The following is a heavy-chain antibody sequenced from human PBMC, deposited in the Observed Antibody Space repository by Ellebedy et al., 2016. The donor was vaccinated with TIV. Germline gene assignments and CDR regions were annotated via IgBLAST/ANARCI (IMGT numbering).Heavy chain of an antibody. D-gene: IGHD3-10*01. CDR3: ARPIYGTGRIM. J-gene: IGHJ4*02. CDR2: LYYPGST. V-gene: IGHV4-39*01. Sequence: SETLSLTCTVSGASISSGSFYWGWVRQPPGKGLEWIGSLYYPGSTYYNPSLKSRFTIPVDTSKSQFSLKLTSVTAADTAVYYCARPIYGTGRIMWGLGTLVTVSS. CDR1: GASISSGSFY.